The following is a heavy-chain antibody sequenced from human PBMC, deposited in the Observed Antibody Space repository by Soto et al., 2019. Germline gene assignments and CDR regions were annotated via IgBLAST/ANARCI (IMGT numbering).Heavy chain of an antibody. J-gene: IGHJ4*02. CDR1: GFSISNSD. CDR2: IEAAGDT. CDR3: ARVMWKSTGDDC. D-gene: IGHD2-8*02. Sequence: GGSLRLSCAASGFSISNSDINWVRQAPGKGLQWVSGIEAAGDTYYADSVKGLFTMSRDSSKNTLYLHMNSLRTEDTAKYYCARVMWKSTGDDCWGQGTLVTVSS. V-gene: IGHV3-23*01.